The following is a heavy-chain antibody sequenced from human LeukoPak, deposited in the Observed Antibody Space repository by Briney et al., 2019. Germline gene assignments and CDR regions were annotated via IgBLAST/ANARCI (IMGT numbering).Heavy chain of an antibody. Sequence: PGGSLRLSCAASGFTFSSYWMSWVRRAPGKGLEWVSAISGSGHSTYYADSVKGRFTISRDNTKNTLYLQMNSLRADDTATYYCYDSSGRPFDYWGQGTLVTVSS. CDR1: GFTFSSYW. V-gene: IGHV3-23*01. CDR2: ISGSGHST. CDR3: YDSSGRPFDY. J-gene: IGHJ4*02. D-gene: IGHD3-22*01.